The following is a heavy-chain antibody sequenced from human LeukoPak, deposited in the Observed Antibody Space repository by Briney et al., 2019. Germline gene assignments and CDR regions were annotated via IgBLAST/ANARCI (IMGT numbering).Heavy chain of an antibody. V-gene: IGHV1-8*01. CDR1: GYTFTSYD. Sequence: GASVKVSCTASGYTFTSYDINWVRQATGQGLEWMGWMNPNSGNTGYAQKFQGRVTMTRNTSISTAYMELSSLRSEDTAVYYCARGGLLEMATITDYWGQGTLVTVSS. CDR2: MNPNSGNT. J-gene: IGHJ4*02. CDR3: ARGGLLEMATITDY. D-gene: IGHD5-24*01.